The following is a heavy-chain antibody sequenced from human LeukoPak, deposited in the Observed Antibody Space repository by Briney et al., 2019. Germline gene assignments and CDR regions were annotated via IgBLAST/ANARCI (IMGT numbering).Heavy chain of an antibody. CDR3: ARGGLRYFDWLSPYNWFDP. CDR1: GGSFSGYY. Sequence: PSETLSLTCAVYGGSFSGYYWSWIRQPLGKGLEWIGEINHSGSTNYNPSLKSRVTISVDTSKNQFSLKLSSVTAADTAVYYCARGGLRYFDWLSPYNWFDPWGQGTLVTVSS. CDR2: INHSGST. V-gene: IGHV4-34*01. D-gene: IGHD3-9*01. J-gene: IGHJ5*02.